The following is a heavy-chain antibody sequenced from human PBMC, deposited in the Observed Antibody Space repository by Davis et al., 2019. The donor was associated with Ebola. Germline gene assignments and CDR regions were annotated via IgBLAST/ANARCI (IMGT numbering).Heavy chain of an antibody. CDR1: GASISSYY. D-gene: IGHD4-17*01. V-gene: IGHV4-59*01. J-gene: IGHJ5*02. CDR2: IYYSGST. Sequence: SETLSLTCSVSGASISSYYWSWIRQPPGKGLEWIGYIYYSGSTNYNPSLKSRVTISVDTSKNQLSLKLSSVTAADTAVYYCACTPQTTVWFDPWGQGTLVTVSS. CDR3: ACTPQTTVWFDP.